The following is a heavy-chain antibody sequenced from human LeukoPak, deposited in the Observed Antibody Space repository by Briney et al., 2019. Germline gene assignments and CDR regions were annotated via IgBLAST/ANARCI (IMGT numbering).Heavy chain of an antibody. D-gene: IGHD6-19*01. CDR3: ARDLKQWLAIGAFDI. CDR1: GGSISSYY. V-gene: IGHV4-4*07. J-gene: IGHJ3*02. Sequence: SETLSLTCTVSGGSISSYYWSWIRQPAGKGLEWIGRIYTSGSTNYNPSLKSRVTMSEDTSKNQFPLKLSSVTAADTAVYYCARDLKQWLAIGAFDIWGQGTMVTVSS. CDR2: IYTSGST.